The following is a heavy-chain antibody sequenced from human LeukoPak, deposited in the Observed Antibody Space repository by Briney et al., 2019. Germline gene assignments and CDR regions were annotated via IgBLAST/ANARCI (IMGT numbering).Heavy chain of an antibody. CDR3: ARSAGWAIAGAGRFDY. CDR2: INHSGST. J-gene: IGHJ4*02. CDR1: GGSFSGYY. V-gene: IGHV4-34*01. Sequence: SETLSLTCAVYGGSFSGYYWSWIRQPPGKGLEWIGEINHSGSTNYNPSLKSRVTISVDTSKNQFSLKLSSVTAADTAVYYCARSAGWAIAGAGRFDYWGQGTLVTVSS. D-gene: IGHD6-13*01.